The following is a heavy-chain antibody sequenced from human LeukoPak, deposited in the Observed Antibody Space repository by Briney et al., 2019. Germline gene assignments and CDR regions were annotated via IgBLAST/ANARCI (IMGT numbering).Heavy chain of an antibody. CDR3: AKDSWSYCSGGSCYEDY. V-gene: IGHV3-23*01. CDR2: ISGSGGST. J-gene: IGHJ4*02. D-gene: IGHD2-15*01. Sequence: PGGSLRLSCAASGFTFSCYAMSWVRQAPGKGLEWVSAISGSGGSTYYGDSVKGRFTISRDNSKNTLYLQMNSLRAEDTAVYYCAKDSWSYCSGGSCYEDYWGQGTLVTVSS. CDR1: GFTFSCYA.